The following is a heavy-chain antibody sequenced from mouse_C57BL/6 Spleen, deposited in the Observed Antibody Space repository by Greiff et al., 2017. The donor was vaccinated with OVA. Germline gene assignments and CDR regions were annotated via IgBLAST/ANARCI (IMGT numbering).Heavy chain of an antibody. Sequence: VQLQQSGAELVRPGASVTLSCKASGYTFTDYEMHWVKQTPVHGLEWIGAIDPETGGTAYNQKFQGKAILTADKSSRTAYMALRSLTSADSAVYYCTRHGYWGQGTTLTVSS. V-gene: IGHV1-15*01. J-gene: IGHJ2*01. CDR1: GYTFTDYE. CDR2: IDPETGGT. CDR3: TRHGY.